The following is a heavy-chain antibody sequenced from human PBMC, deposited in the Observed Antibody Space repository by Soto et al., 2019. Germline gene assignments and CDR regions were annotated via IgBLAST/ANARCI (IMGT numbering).Heavy chain of an antibody. CDR3: ARMAHCTNGVCYTGY. V-gene: IGHV4-31*03. CDR2: IYYSGST. Sequence: SETLSLTCTVSGGSISSGGYYWSWIRQHPGKGLEWIGYIYYSGSTYYNPSLKSRVTISVDTSKNQFSLKLSSVTAADTAVHYCARMAHCTNGVCYTGYWGQGTLVTVSS. D-gene: IGHD2-8*01. J-gene: IGHJ4*02. CDR1: GGSISSGGYY.